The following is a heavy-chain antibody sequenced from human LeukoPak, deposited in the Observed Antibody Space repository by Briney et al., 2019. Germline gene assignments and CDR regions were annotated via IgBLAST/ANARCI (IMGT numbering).Heavy chain of an antibody. CDR3: ARHAGWESHDY. CDR2: IFYSGST. V-gene: IGHV4-39*07. D-gene: IGHD1-26*01. Sequence: SETLSLTCTVSGGPISTSNYYWGWIRQPPGKGLEWIGNIFYSGSTYYGPSLKSRLTISLDTSRNQFSLKLNSVTAADTAVYYCARHAGWESHDYWGQGTLVTVSS. J-gene: IGHJ4*02. CDR1: GGPISTSNYY.